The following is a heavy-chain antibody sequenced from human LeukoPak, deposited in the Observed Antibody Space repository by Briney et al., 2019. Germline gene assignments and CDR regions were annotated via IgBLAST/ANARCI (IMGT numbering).Heavy chain of an antibody. V-gene: IGHV1-8*01. Sequence: ASVKVSCKASGYTFTSYDINWVRQATGQGLEWMGWMNPNSGNTGYAHKFQGRVTLTRNTSISTAYMEVSSLRSEDTAVYYCARGGELRFFEWLLSRPYYYYGMDVWGQGTTVTVSS. CDR2: MNPNSGNT. CDR1: GYTFTSYD. J-gene: IGHJ6*02. CDR3: ARGGELRFFEWLLSRPYYYYGMDV. D-gene: IGHD3-3*01.